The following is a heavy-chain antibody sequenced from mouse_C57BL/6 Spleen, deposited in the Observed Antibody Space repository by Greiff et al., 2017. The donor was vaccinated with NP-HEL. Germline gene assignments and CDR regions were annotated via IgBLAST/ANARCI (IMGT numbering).Heavy chain of an antibody. V-gene: IGHV1-82*01. J-gene: IGHJ4*01. CDR3: AREGGYEKNAMDY. CDR1: GYAFSSSW. CDR2: IYPGDGDT. Sequence: VQLQQSGPELVKPGASVKISCKASGYAFSSSWMNWVKQRPGKGLEWIGRIYPGDGDTNYNGKFKGKATLTADKSSSTAYMQLSSLTSEDSAVYFCAREGGYEKNAMDYWGQVTSVTVSS. D-gene: IGHD3-1*01.